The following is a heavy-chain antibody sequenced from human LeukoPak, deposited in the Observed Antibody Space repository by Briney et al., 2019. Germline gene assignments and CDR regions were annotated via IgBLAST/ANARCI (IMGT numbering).Heavy chain of an antibody. D-gene: IGHD3-10*01. J-gene: IGHJ3*02. Sequence: GGSLRLSCAASGFTFSSYSMNWVRQAPGKGLEWVSYISSSSTTIYYADSVKGRFTISRDNSKNTLYLQMNSLRAEDTAVYYCAKDSLWFGELSDAFDIWGQGTMVTVSS. CDR1: GFTFSSYS. CDR2: ISSSSTTI. V-gene: IGHV3-48*01. CDR3: AKDSLWFGELSDAFDI.